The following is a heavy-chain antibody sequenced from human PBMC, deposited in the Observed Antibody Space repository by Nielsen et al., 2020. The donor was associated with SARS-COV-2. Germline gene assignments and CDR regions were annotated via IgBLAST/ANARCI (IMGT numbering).Heavy chain of an antibody. CDR1: GFTFSSYA. Sequence: GESLKISCAASGFTFSSYAMHWVRQAPGKGLEWVAVISYDGSNKYYADSVKGRFTISRDNSKNTLYLQMNSLRAEDTAVYYCARDGGYRSSTSCSLSAFDIWGQGTMVTVSS. V-gene: IGHV3-30-3*01. J-gene: IGHJ3*02. D-gene: IGHD2-2*01. CDR2: ISYDGSNK. CDR3: ARDGGYRSSTSCSLSAFDI.